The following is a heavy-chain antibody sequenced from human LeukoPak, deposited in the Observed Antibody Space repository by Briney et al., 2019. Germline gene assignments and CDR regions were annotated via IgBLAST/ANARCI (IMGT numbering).Heavy chain of an antibody. CDR1: GGSFSGYY. Sequence: SETLSLTCAVYGGSFSGYYWSWIRQPPGKGLEWIGEINHSGSTNYNPSLKSRVTISVDTSKNQFSLKLSSVTAADTAVYYCARALLATVTTGFDYWGQGTLVTVSS. J-gene: IGHJ4*02. CDR3: ARALLATVTTGFDY. CDR2: INHSGST. D-gene: IGHD4-17*01. V-gene: IGHV4-34*01.